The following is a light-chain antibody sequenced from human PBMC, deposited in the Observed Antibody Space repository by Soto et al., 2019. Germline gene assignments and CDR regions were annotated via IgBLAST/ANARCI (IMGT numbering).Light chain of an antibody. CDR2: DAS. CDR1: QSIGSS. J-gene: IGKJ2*01. Sequence: EIVLTQSPSTLSLSLGEGATISCRASQSIGSSLAWYQHKSGQAPRLLIYDASNRATDIPARFRGSGSGTDFTLTISNLEHEDFAVYYCQQRSSWYTFGQGTKLEIK. V-gene: IGKV3-11*01. CDR3: QQRSSWYT.